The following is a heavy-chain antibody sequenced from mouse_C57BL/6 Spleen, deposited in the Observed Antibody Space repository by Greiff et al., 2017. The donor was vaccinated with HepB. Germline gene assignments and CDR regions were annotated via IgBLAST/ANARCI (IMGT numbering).Heavy chain of an antibody. Sequence: VQLQESGPELVKPGASVKISCKASGYAFSSSWMNWVKQRPGKGLEWIGRIYPGDGDTNYNGKFKGKATLTADKSSSTAYMQLSSLTSEDSAVYFCYSNDGYWGQGTTLTVSS. J-gene: IGHJ2*01. CDR1: GYAFSSSW. CDR3: YSNDGY. V-gene: IGHV1-82*01. CDR2: IYPGDGDT. D-gene: IGHD2-12*01.